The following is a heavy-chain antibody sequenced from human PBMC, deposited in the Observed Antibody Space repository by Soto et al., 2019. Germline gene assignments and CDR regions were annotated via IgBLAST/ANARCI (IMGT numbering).Heavy chain of an antibody. V-gene: IGHV1-18*01. J-gene: IGHJ6*02. Sequence: QGQLVQSGGEVKKPGASVKVSCKTSGYTFSRYGISWVRQAPGQGLEWMGWISGYNGDTNYARKFQGRVTMTIDTSTTTAEKELRSLTSDDTAVYYCAKNGQPPYYYYGLDVWGQGTTVTVSS. CDR2: ISGYNGDT. CDR3: AKNGQPPYYYYGLDV. D-gene: IGHD2-8*01. CDR1: GYTFSRYG.